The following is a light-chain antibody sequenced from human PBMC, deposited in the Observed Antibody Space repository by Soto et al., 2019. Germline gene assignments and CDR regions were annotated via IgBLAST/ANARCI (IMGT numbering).Light chain of an antibody. CDR1: SSDVGGYNF. V-gene: IGLV2-8*01. CDR2: EVS. CDR3: SSYAGNNSTI. J-gene: IGLJ2*01. Sequence: LTQPPSASGSPGQSVTISCTGTSSDVGGYNFVSWYQQHPGKAPKLMIYEVSKRPSGVPDRFSGSKSGNTASLTVSGLQAEDEANYYCSSYAGNNSTIFVGGTQLTVL.